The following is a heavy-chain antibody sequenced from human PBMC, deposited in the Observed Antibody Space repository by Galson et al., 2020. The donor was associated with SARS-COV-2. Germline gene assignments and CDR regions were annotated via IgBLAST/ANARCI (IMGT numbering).Heavy chain of an antibody. CDR1: GFTFSSYW. J-gene: IGHJ6*02. CDR3: ARDMGGYYDSSGYYYGDYYYGMDV. V-gene: IGHV3-7*01. D-gene: IGHD3-22*01. CDR2: IKQDGSEK. Sequence: GSLRLSCAASGFTFSSYWMSWVRQAPGKGLEWVANIKQDGSEKYYVDSVKGRFTISRDNAKNSLYLQMNSLRAEDTAVYYCARDMGGYYDSSGYYYGDYYYGMDVWGQGTTVTVSS.